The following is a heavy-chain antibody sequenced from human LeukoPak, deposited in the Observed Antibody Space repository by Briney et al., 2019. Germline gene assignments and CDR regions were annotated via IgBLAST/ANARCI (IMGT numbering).Heavy chain of an antibody. CDR2: IYYSGST. Sequence: SETLSLTCTVSGGSIRSGGYYWGWIRQPPGKGLEWIATIYYSGSTYSNPSLKSRVTISVDTSKSQFSLKLSSVTAADTAIYYCARGGYYGSGNDFRFDPWGQGTLVTVSS. V-gene: IGHV4-39*07. CDR3: ARGGYYGSGNDFRFDP. J-gene: IGHJ5*02. CDR1: GGSIRSGGYY. D-gene: IGHD3-10*01.